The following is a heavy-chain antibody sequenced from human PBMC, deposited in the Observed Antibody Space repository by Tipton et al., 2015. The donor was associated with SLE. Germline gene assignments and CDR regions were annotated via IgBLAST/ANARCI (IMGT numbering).Heavy chain of an antibody. D-gene: IGHD2-21*01. CDR1: GGSISSGSYY. CDR3: ARSPAYCGGDCYDNWFDP. CDR2: IYIDGST. Sequence: TLSLTCTVSGGSISSGSYYWSWIRQPAGKGLEWIGHIYIDGSTNYNPSLKSRVTKSVDTSKNQFSLKLSSVTAADTAVYFCARSPAYCGGDCYDNWFDPWGQGTLVTVSS. V-gene: IGHV4-61*09. J-gene: IGHJ5*02.